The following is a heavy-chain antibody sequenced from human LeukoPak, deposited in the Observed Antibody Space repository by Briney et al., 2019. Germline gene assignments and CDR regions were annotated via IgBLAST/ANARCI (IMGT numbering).Heavy chain of an antibody. CDR1: SASISSSSYY. CDR3: ARFDSSGYQDWFDP. J-gene: IGHJ5*02. CDR2: IYYSGST. D-gene: IGHD3-22*01. V-gene: IGHV4-39*01. Sequence: SETLSLTCTVSSASISSSSYYWGWIRQPPGKGLEWIGSIYYSGSTYYMPSLKSRVTMSIDTSKNQFSLKLSSVTAADTAVYYCARFDSSGYQDWFDPWGQGTLVTVSS.